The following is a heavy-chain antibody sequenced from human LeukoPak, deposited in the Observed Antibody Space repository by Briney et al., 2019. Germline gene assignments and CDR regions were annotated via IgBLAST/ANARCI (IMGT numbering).Heavy chain of an antibody. CDR1: GDSISDYY. J-gene: IGHJ6*03. CDR2: LYHSGAA. V-gene: IGHV4-59*08. Sequence: SETLSPTSTVSGDSISDYYCTWVMQTPGKGLEWIGNLYHSGAADYNPSLKTRVTTSVDTSKDQFSLSLRSSTAADTAVYFCARLGRRYYIDAWGTWTTVTVSS. CDR3: ARLGRRYYIDA.